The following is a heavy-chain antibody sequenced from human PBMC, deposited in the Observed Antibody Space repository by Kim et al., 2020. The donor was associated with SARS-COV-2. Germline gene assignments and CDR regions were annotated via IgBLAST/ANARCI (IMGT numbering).Heavy chain of an antibody. CDR3: AKDNRILGWELLYWYFDP. V-gene: IGHV3-9*01. J-gene: IGHJ2*01. D-gene: IGHD1-26*01. CDR1: GFTFGDYA. CDR2: ISWNSGSI. Sequence: GGSLRLSCAASGFTFGDYAMHWVRQAPGKGLEWVSGISWNSGSIGYADSVKGRFTISRDNAKNSLYLQMNSLRAEDTALYYCAKDNRILGWELLYWYFDPWGRGTLVTVSS.